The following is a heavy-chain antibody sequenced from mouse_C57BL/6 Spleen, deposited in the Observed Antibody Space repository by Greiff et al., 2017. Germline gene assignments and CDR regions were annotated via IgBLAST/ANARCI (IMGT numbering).Heavy chain of an antibody. J-gene: IGHJ3*01. CDR1: GYTFTSYW. CDR3: ARESPY. Sequence: VQLQQPGAELVRPGTSVKLSCKASGYTFTSYWMHWVKQRPGQGLEWIGVIDPSDSYTNYNQKFKGKATLTVDTSSSTAYMQLSSLTSEDSAVYYCARESPYWGQGTLVTVSA. V-gene: IGHV1-59*01. CDR2: IDPSDSYT.